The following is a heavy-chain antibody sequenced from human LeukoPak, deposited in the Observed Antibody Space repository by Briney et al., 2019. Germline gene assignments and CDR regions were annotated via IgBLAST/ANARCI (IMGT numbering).Heavy chain of an antibody. CDR2: IKQDGSDK. Sequence: GGSLRLSCAASGFTFSGYWMSWVRQAPGKGLEWVANIKQDGSDKYYVDSVKGRFTISRDNAKNSLYLQMNSLRAEDTAVYYCARDRSSSWWRGENFDYWGQGTLVTVSS. J-gene: IGHJ4*02. V-gene: IGHV3-7*01. CDR1: GFTFSGYW. CDR3: ARDRSSSWWRGENFDY. D-gene: IGHD6-13*01.